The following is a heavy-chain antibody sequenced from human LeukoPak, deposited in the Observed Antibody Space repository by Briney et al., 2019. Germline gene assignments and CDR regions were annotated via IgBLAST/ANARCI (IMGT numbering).Heavy chain of an antibody. Sequence: PSETLSLTCTVSGASISSSTDYWGWIRQPPGKGLEWIANIYYSGSTYYNPSLKSRVTISVDTPKNQFSLKLSSVTAADTAVYYCARDDGSSARHDAFDIWGQGTMVTVSS. CDR2: IYYSGST. CDR3: ARDDGSSARHDAFDI. D-gene: IGHD6-6*01. CDR1: GASISSSTDY. J-gene: IGHJ3*02. V-gene: IGHV4-39*07.